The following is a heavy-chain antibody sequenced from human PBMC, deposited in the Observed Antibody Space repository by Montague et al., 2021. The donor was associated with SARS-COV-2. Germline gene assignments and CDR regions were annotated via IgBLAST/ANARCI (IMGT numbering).Heavy chain of an antibody. CDR1: GGSISSSNYY. Sequence: SETLSLTCTVSGGSISSSNYYWGVRHQPRRELVWCIGIFHYSGTNYYHPSIRSLATLAVDTSNNLFSLKLSSVTAADTAVYYCARVGRQQLVRLAGMDVWGQGTTVTVSS. J-gene: IGHJ6*02. D-gene: IGHD6-13*01. CDR2: FHYSGTN. CDR3: ARVGRQQLVRLAGMDV. V-gene: IGHV4-39*07.